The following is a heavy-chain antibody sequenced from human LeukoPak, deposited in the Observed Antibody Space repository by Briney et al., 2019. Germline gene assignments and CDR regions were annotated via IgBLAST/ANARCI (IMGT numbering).Heavy chain of an antibody. CDR3: AKDFASGWFTVGDDAFDI. CDR2: ISGSGGST. CDR1: GVTFSSYA. J-gene: IGHJ3*02. D-gene: IGHD6-19*01. V-gene: IGHV3-23*01. Sequence: GGSLRLSCAASGVTFSSYAMSWVRQGPGKGLEWVSAISGSGGSTYYADSVKGRFTISRDNSKNTLYLQMDSLRAEDTAVYYCAKDFASGWFTVGDDAFDIWGQGTMVTVSS.